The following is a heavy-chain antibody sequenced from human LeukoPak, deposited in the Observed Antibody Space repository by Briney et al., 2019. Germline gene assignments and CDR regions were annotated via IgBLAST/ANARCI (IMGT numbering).Heavy chain of an antibody. CDR2: ISTKGGST. D-gene: IGHD6-25*01. Sequence: GGSLRLSCAASGFIFSNYAMYWVRQAPGKGLESVAAISTKGGSTSYADSVKGRVTISRDDSKNTLYLQMGSLTTDDMGVYFCARDRSGAFDYWGQGTLVTVSS. J-gene: IGHJ4*02. V-gene: IGHV3-64*02. CDR1: GFIFSNYA. CDR3: ARDRSGAFDY.